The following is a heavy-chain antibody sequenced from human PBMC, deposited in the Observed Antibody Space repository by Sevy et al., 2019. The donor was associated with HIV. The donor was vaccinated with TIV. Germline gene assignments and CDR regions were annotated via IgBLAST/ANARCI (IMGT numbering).Heavy chain of an antibody. V-gene: IGHV3-23*01. D-gene: IGHD2-8*01. J-gene: IGHJ4*02. CDR3: AREGCTKPHDY. CDR1: GFTFSKYS. Sequence: GGSLRLSCAASGFTFSKYSMSWVRQPPGKGLEWVSTLSFGCGEINYADSVKGRFTISRDNSKSSVYRQMNNLRPEDTAMYYCAREGCTKPHDYWGQGTLVTVSS. CDR2: LSFGCGEI.